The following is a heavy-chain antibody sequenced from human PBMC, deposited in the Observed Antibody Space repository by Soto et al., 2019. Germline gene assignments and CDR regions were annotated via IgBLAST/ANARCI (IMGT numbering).Heavy chain of an antibody. V-gene: IGHV4-31*03. J-gene: IGHJ3*02. CDR2: IYYSGST. D-gene: IGHD6-19*01. Sequence: TSETLSLTCTVSGGSISSGGYYWSWIRQHPGKGLEWIGYIYYSGSTYYNPSLKSRVTISVDTSKNQFSLKLSSVTAADTAVYYCARAISSGWYGDAFDIWGQGTMVTVSS. CDR3: ARAISSGWYGDAFDI. CDR1: GGSISSGGYY.